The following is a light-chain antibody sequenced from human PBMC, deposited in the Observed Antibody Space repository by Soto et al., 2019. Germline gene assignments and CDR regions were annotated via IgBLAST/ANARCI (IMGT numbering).Light chain of an antibody. CDR1: QSVGTS. Sequence: EIVLTQSPATLSLSPGERATLSCRASQSVGTSLAWYQQKPGQAPGLLVYASNRATDIPARFTGSGSGTDFTLTISGLEPEDFAVYHCQQRSNWPLTFGGGTKVDIK. CDR2: AS. CDR3: QQRSNWPLT. J-gene: IGKJ4*01. V-gene: IGKV3-11*01.